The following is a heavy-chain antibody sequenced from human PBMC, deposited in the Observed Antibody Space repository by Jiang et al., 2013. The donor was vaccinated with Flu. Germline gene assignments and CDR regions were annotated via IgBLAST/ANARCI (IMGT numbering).Heavy chain of an antibody. CDR2: IKQDGSER. D-gene: IGHD3-22*01. Sequence: RLSCAASGFTFSSYWMSWVRQAPGKGLEWVANIKQDGSERHYLDSMKGRFTISRDNAKNSLYLQMSSLTVEDTAVYFCARLRSENSGYYGSEYFQNWGQGTLVTVSS. V-gene: IGHV3-7*03. CDR3: ARLRSENSGYYGSEYFQN. CDR1: GFTFSSYW. J-gene: IGHJ1*01.